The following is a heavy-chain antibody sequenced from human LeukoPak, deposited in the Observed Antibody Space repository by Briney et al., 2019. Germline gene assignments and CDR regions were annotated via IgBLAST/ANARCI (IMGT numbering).Heavy chain of an antibody. D-gene: IGHD3-10*01. V-gene: IGHV4-39*01. CDR2: IYDSGST. J-gene: IGHJ5*02. CDR3: ARHYGP. CDR1: GGSISNYY. Sequence: SETLSLTCTVSGGSISNYYWGWIRQPPGKGLEWIGSIYDSGSTYYNPSLKSRVTISVDTSKNQFSLKLNSVTAADTAVYYCARHYGPWGQGTLVTVSS.